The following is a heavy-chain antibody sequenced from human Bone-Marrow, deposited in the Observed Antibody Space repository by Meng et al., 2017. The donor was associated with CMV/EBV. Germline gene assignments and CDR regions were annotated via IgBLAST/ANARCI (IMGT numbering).Heavy chain of an antibody. Sequence: TSVVGVAWLRQPPGKPLDWLSLIFWDDDKRYSPSLKNRLTVPRGTSKDQVVLTVTNVDPVDTATYYCAHSLRGASCRGGNCYYFNSWGQGTLVTVSS. V-gene: IGHV2-5*02. CDR2: IFWDDDK. CDR1: TSVVG. J-gene: IGHJ4*02. CDR3: AHSLRGASCRGGNCYYFNS. D-gene: IGHD2-15*01.